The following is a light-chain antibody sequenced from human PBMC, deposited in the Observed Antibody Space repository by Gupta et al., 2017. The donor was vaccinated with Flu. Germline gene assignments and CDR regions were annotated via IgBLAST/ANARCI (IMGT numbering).Light chain of an antibody. J-gene: IGKJ4*01. CDR1: ESVSTY. Sequence: EIVLTQSPDTLYLSPGERAALSCRASESVSTYLAWYQHKPGQAPRLLIYDASNRAAGVPARFSGSGSGTDFTLTISSLEPEDFAVYYCQQRSNWFTFGGGTKVEI. V-gene: IGKV3-11*01. CDR3: QQRSNWFT. CDR2: DAS.